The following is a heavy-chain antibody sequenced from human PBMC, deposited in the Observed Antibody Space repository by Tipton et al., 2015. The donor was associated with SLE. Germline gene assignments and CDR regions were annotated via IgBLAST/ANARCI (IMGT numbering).Heavy chain of an antibody. CDR1: GYSFTSYW. D-gene: IGHD5-12*01. V-gene: IGHV5-10-1*01. Sequence: QLVQSGAEVKKPGESLKISCKGSGYSFTSYWIGWVRQMPGKGLEWMGRIDPSDSYTNYSPSFQGHVTISADKSISTAYLQWSSLKASDTAMYYCAGGDIVEEGAFDIWGQGTMVTVSS. CDR2: IDPSDSYT. J-gene: IGHJ3*02. CDR3: AGGDIVEEGAFDI.